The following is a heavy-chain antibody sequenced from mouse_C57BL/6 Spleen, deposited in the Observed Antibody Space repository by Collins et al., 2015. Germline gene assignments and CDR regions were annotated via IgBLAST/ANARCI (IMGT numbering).Heavy chain of an antibody. Sequence: KGKATLTVDKSSSTAYMELRSLTSEDSAVYYCARGRYYGSSGWFAYWGQGTLVTVSA. CDR3: ARGRYYGSSGWFAY. D-gene: IGHD1-1*01. J-gene: IGHJ3*01. V-gene: IGHV1-26*01.